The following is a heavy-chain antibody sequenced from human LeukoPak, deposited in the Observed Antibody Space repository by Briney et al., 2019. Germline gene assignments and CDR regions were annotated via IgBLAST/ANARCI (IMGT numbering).Heavy chain of an antibody. CDR1: GGSISSYY. CDR2: IYYSGST. V-gene: IGHV4-59*01. J-gene: IGHJ6*02. D-gene: IGHD6-13*01. CDR3: ASLSSSTHGGSYGMDV. Sequence: SETLSLTCTVSGGSISSYYWSWIRQPPGKGLEWIGYIYYSGSTNYNPSLKSRVTISVDTSKNQFSLKLSSVTAADTAVYYCASLSSSTHGGSYGMDVWGQGTTVTVSS.